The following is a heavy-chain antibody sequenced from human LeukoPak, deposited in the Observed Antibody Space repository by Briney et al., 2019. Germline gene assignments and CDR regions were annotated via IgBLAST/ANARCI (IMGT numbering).Heavy chain of an antibody. D-gene: IGHD3-22*01. CDR1: GFTFSSYG. V-gene: IGHV3-33*06. CDR2: IWYDGSNK. J-gene: IGHJ3*02. Sequence: PGGSLRLSRAASGFTFSSYGMHWVRQAPGKGLEWVAVIWYDGSNKYYADSVRGRFTISRDNSKNTLYLQMNSLRAEDTAVYYCAKVPYYYDSSGSLAFDIWGQGTMVTVSS. CDR3: AKVPYYYDSSGSLAFDI.